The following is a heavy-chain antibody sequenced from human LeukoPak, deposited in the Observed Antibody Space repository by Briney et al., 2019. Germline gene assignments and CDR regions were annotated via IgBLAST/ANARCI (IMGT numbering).Heavy chain of an antibody. CDR3: AREDAITMNFDY. CDR2: INHTGST. CDR1: GESFTTFY. D-gene: IGHD3-22*01. Sequence: PSETLSLTCVVYGESFTTFYWGWIRQTPGKGLEWIGEINHTGSTNYNPSLKSRVTMSVDTSKNQLSLKLSSVTAADTAVYYCAREDAITMNFDYWGQGTLVTVSS. J-gene: IGHJ4*02. V-gene: IGHV4-34*01.